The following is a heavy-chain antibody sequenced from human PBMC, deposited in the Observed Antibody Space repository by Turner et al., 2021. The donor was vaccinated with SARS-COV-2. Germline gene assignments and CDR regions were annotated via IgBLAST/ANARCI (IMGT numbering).Heavy chain of an antibody. J-gene: IGHJ2*01. D-gene: IGHD3-22*01. Sequence: QVQLVQSGAEVKKPGASVKVSCKVSGSTLTELSMHWVRQAPGKGLEGMRGFDPEDGETIYAQEFQGRVTMTDDTSTDTAYIELSSLRSEDTAVYYCATTLVTLIGDWYFDLWGRGTLVTVSS. CDR1: GSTLTELS. CDR3: ATTLVTLIGDWYFDL. CDR2: FDPEDGET. V-gene: IGHV1-24*01.